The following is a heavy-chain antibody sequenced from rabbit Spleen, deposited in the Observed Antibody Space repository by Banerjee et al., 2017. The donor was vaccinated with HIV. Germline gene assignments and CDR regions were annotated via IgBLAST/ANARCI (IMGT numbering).Heavy chain of an antibody. CDR3: ARDTGTSFSSYGMDL. Sequence: QEQLVESGGGLVKPEGSLKLSCTASGFSFSNKAVMCWVRQAPGKGLQWIACIEVGSSDFTYSATWATGRFTISKTSSTTVTLQMTSLTVADTATYFCARDTGTSFSSYGMDLWGQGTLVTVS. D-gene: IGHD7-1*01. CDR2: IEVGSSDFT. CDR1: GFSFSNKAV. J-gene: IGHJ6*01. V-gene: IGHV1S45*01.